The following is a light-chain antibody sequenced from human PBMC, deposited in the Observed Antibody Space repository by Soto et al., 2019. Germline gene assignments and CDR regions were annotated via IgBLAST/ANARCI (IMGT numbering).Light chain of an antibody. CDR3: QQYNTYST. J-gene: IGKJ5*01. CDR1: QGIRND. Sequence: DIEMTQSPSSLSASVGDRVTIPCRASQGIRNDLGWYPQKPGKAPKRLIYDASSLKSGVPSRFSGNGSGTEFTLTISSLQPDDSATDYCQQYNTYSTFGQGTRLEI. CDR2: DAS. V-gene: IGKV1-17*01.